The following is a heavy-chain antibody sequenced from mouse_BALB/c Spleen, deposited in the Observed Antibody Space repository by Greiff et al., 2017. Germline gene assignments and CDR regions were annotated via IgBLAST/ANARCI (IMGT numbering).Heavy chain of an antibody. Sequence: EVKLMESGGGLVKPGGSLKLSCAASGFTFSSYAMSWVRQSPEKRLEWVAEISSGGSYTYYPDTVTGRFTISRDNAKNTLYLEMSSLRSEDTAMYYCARGTSYGSSYPFAYWGQGTLVTVSA. CDR2: ISSGGSYT. V-gene: IGHV5-9-4*01. J-gene: IGHJ3*01. CDR3: ARGTSYGSSYPFAY. D-gene: IGHD1-1*01. CDR1: GFTFSSYA.